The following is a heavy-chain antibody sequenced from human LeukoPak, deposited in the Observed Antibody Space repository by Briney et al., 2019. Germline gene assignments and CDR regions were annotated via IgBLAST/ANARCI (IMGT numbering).Heavy chain of an antibody. CDR1: GYRFSTYW. J-gene: IGHJ3*02. D-gene: IGHD3-10*01. Sequence: GESLKISCKGSGYRFSTYWIAWVRQMPGKGLEWMGIIYPGDSDTRYSPSFQGQVTISADKSVNTAYLQWSSLKASDTAMYYCARPTDAGALGAFDIWGQGTMVTVS. V-gene: IGHV5-51*01. CDR2: IYPGDSDT. CDR3: ARPTDAGALGAFDI.